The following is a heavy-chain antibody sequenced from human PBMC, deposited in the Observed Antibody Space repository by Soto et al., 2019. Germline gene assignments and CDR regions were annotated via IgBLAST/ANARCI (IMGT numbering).Heavy chain of an antibody. J-gene: IGHJ4*02. V-gene: IGHV3-33*01. Sequence: QVQLVESGGGVVQPGRSLRLSCAASGFIFSGYGMHWVRQAPGKGLGWVAVIWYDGSNENYADSVKGRFTISRDNSKNTVYLQQNSLRAEDTAVYYCTRRFSDGWYSEYGGQGTQVTISS. D-gene: IGHD6-19*01. CDR1: GFIFSGYG. CDR3: TRRFSDGWYSEY. CDR2: IWYDGSNE.